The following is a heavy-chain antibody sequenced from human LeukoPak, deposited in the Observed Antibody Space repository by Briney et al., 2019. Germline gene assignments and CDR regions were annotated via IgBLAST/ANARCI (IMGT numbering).Heavy chain of an antibody. D-gene: IGHD3-10*01. CDR1: GFTFSDYY. CDR3: ARADSYYYGSGSYYSNWFDP. Sequence: GGSLRLSCAASGFTFSDYYMSWIRQAPGKGLEWVSYISSSGSTIYYADSVKGRFTISRDNAKNSLYLQMNSLRADDTAVYYCARADSYYYGSGSYYSNWFDPWGQGTLVTVSS. V-gene: IGHV3-11*01. CDR2: ISSSGSTI. J-gene: IGHJ5*02.